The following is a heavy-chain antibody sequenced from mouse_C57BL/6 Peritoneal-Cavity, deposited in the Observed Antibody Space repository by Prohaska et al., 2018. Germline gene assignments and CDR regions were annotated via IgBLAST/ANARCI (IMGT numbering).Heavy chain of an antibody. J-gene: IGHJ2*01. Sequence: QVQLQQPGAELVKPGASVKLSCKASGYTFTSYWMRWVKQRPGQGLEWIGMIHPNSGSTNYNEKFKSKATLTVDKSSSTAYMQLSSLTSEDSAVYYCASPIYYYGSSYDYWGQGTTLTVSS. V-gene: IGHV1-64*01. CDR1: GYTFTSYW. D-gene: IGHD1-1*01. CDR3: ASPIYYYGSSYDY. CDR2: IHPNSGST.